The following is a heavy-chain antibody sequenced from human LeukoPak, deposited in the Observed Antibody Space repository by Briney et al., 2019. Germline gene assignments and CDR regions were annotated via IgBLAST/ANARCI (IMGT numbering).Heavy chain of an antibody. Sequence: SETLSLTCTVSGGSISSGDYYWSWIRQPPGKGLEWIGYIYYSGSTYYNPSLKSRVTISVDTSENQFSLKLSSVTAADTAVYYCARGRSSIYFDYWGQGTLVTVSS. CDR3: ARGRSSIYFDY. D-gene: IGHD2-2*01. CDR1: GGSISSGDYY. V-gene: IGHV4-30-4*01. CDR2: IYYSGST. J-gene: IGHJ4*02.